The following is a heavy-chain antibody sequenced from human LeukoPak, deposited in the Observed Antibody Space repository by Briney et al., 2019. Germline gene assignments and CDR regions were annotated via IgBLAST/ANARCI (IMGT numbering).Heavy chain of an antibody. Sequence: SVTVSCKASGGTFSSYAISWVRQAPGQGLEWMGRIIPILGIANYAQKFQGRVTITADKSTSTAYMELSSLRSEDTAVYYCARSKPDPVYDYVWGSYRYPSFDYWGQGTLVTVSS. J-gene: IGHJ4*02. CDR2: IIPILGIA. CDR3: ARSKPDPVYDYVWGSYRYPSFDY. CDR1: GGTFSSYA. V-gene: IGHV1-69*04. D-gene: IGHD3-16*02.